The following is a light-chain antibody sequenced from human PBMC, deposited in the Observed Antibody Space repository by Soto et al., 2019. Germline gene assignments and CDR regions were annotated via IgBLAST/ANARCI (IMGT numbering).Light chain of an antibody. J-gene: IGKJ4*01. V-gene: IGKV1-39*01. CDR1: QSISTF. CDR2: DAS. Sequence: DIQMTQSPSSLSASIGDRVAITCRSSQSISTFLNWYKQSPGKAPNLLIHDASRLKGGVPSRFSGSGPWTDFSLTISSLQPEDFATYYCQHSSGIPVTFGGGTKVE. CDR3: QHSSGIPVT.